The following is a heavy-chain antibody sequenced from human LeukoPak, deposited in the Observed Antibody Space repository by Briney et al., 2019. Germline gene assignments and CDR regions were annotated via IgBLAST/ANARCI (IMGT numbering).Heavy chain of an antibody. Sequence: RASETLSLTCAVYGGSFSGYYWSWIRQPPGKGLEWIGEINHSGSTNYNPSLKSRVTISVDTSKNQFSLKLSSVTAADTAVYYCARRSGGYYGSGSYPNDYWGQGTLVAVSS. V-gene: IGHV4-34*01. CDR3: ARRSGGYYGSGSYPNDY. J-gene: IGHJ4*02. CDR2: INHSGST. D-gene: IGHD3-10*01. CDR1: GGSFSGYY.